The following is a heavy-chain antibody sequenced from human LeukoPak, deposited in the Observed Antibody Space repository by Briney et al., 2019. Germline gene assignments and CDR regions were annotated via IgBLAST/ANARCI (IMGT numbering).Heavy chain of an antibody. D-gene: IGHD1-26*01. CDR1: GFTFSNYA. CDR3: ARGHRSRWDSGSYGWFDP. Sequence: SGRSLRLSCAVSGFTFSNYAMSWVRQAPGKGLEWVSSIGGSSYHTYYADSVKGRFTISRDNSKNTLYLQMNSLRAEDTAVYYCARGHRSRWDSGSYGWFDPWGQGTLVTVSS. V-gene: IGHV3-23*01. CDR2: IGGSSYHT. J-gene: IGHJ5*02.